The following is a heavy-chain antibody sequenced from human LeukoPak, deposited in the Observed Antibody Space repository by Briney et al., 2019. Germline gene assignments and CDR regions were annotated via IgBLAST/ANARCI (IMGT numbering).Heavy chain of an antibody. V-gene: IGHV4-34*01. J-gene: IGHJ6*03. D-gene: IGHD3-22*01. CDR3: ARRHYYDSSGYYNYYYYYYMDV. CDR1: GGSFSGYY. Sequence: SETLSLTCAVYGGSFSGYYWSWIRQPPGKGLEWIGEINHSGSTNYNPSLKSRVTISVDTSKNQFSLTLSSVTAADTAVYYCARRHYYDSSGYYNYYYYYYMDVWGKGTTVTVSS. CDR2: INHSGST.